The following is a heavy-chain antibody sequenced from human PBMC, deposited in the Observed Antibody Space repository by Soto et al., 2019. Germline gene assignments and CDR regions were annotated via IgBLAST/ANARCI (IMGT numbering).Heavy chain of an antibody. Sequence: SVKVSCKASGGTFSSYAISWVRQAPGQGLEWMGGIIPIFGTANYAQKFQGGVTITADESTSTAYMELSSLRSEDTAVYYCARGLESYYGMDVWGQGTTVTVSS. CDR2: IIPIFGTA. CDR3: ARGLESYYGMDV. V-gene: IGHV1-69*13. D-gene: IGHD3-3*01. CDR1: GGTFSSYA. J-gene: IGHJ6*02.